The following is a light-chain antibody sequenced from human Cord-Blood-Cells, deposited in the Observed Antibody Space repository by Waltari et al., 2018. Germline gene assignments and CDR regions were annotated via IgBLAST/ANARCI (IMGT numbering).Light chain of an antibody. V-gene: IGKV1-5*01. J-gene: IGKJ1*01. CDR2: DAS. CDR1: QSISSW. CDR3: QQYNSYSPT. Sequence: DIQMTQSPPTLSASVVDRVTITCRASQSISSWLAWYQQKPGKAPKLLIYDASSLESGGPSRFSGSGSGTEFTLTISSLQPDDFATYYCQQYNSYSPTFGQGTKVEIK.